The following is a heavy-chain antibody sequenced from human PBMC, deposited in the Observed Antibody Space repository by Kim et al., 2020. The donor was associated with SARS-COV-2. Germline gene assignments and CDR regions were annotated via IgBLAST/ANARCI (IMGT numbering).Heavy chain of an antibody. D-gene: IGHD3-10*01. Sequence: SETLSLTCTVSGGSISSGGYYWSWIRQHPGKGLEWIGYIYYSGSTYYNPSLKSRVTISVDTSKNQFSLKLSSVTAADTAVYYCAREGAVLYGSGIGYWGQGTLVTVSS. CDR2: IYYSGST. CDR1: GGSISSGGYY. CDR3: AREGAVLYGSGIGY. J-gene: IGHJ4*02. V-gene: IGHV4-31*03.